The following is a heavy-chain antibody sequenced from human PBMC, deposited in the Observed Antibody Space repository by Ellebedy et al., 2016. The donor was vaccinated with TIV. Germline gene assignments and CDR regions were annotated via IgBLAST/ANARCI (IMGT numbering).Heavy chain of an antibody. Sequence: ESLKISCAASGFTFSDYYMSWIRQPPGKGLEWIGSIYYTGSTYYKPPLKSRVSISVDTSKNQFSLKLSSVTAADTAVYYCARMRYCGGDCWYFDYWGQGTLVTVSS. J-gene: IGHJ4*02. CDR3: ARMRYCGGDCWYFDY. V-gene: IGHV4-38-2*01. CDR1: GFTFSDYY. CDR2: IYYTGST. D-gene: IGHD2-21*02.